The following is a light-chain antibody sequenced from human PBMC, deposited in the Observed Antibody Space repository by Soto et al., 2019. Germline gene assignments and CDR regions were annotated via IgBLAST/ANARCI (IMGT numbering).Light chain of an antibody. V-gene: IGLV2-8*01. CDR2: EVS. CDR1: SSDVGGYNY. Sequence: QSALTQPPSASGAPGQSVTISCTGTSSDVGGYNYVSWFQQHPGRAPKLMIYEVSKRPSGVTDRFSGYKSGNTASLTVSGLEAEEEADYCYTSSAATYTVLVGGGTKLTVL. J-gene: IGLJ2*01. CDR3: TSSAATYTVL.